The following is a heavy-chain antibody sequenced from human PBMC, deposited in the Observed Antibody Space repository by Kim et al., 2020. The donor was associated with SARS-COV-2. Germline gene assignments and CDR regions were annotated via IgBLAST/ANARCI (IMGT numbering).Heavy chain of an antibody. CDR2: IKSRLNGGTT. CDR3: CAVRLDFHAQDF. J-gene: IGHJ4*02. Sequence: GGSLRLSCAVSGFTFRHAWMSWVRRSPGQGLEWIGRIKSRLNGGTTDYATAGKGRFTISIDDLKNTLYLQMNSLKAEDTAVYYCCAVRLDFHAQDFWGQGTMVTVSS. V-gene: IGHV3-15*01. CDR1: GFTFRHAW.